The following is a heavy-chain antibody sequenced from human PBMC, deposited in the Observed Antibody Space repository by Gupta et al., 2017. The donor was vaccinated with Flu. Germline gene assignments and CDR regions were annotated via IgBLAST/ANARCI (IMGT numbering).Heavy chain of an antibody. V-gene: IGHV3-74*01. CDR2: INSDGSST. D-gene: IGHD3-3*01. Sequence: VQLVEYGGGLVQPGGTLRLACAASGFTFSNYWMHWVRQVPGKGLVWVSRINSDGSSTSYADSVKGRFTISRDNAKNTLYLQMNSLRAEDTAVYYCASLVLRHDIAFDIWGQGTMVTVSS. J-gene: IGHJ3*02. CDR3: ASLVLRHDIAFDI. CDR1: GFTFSNYW.